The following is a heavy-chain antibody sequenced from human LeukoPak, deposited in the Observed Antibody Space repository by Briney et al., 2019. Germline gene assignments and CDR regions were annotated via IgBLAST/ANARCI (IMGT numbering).Heavy chain of an antibody. CDR2: INHSGST. V-gene: IGHV4-34*01. Sequence: SETLSLTCAVYGGSFSGYYWSWIRQPPGKGLEWIGEINHSGSTNYNPSLKSRVTISVDTSKNQFSLKLSSVTAADTAVYYCARGRGYSGCVIDYWGQGTLVTVPS. CDR1: GGSFSGYY. J-gene: IGHJ4*02. CDR3: ARGRGYSGCVIDY. D-gene: IGHD5-12*01.